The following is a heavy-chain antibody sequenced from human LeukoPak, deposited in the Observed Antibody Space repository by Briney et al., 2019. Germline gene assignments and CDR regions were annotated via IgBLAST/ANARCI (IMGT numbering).Heavy chain of an antibody. Sequence: ASVKVSCKAPGYTFTSYYMHWVRQAPGQGLEWMGIINPSGGSTSYAQKFQGRVTMTRDTSTSTVYMELSSLRSEDTAVYYCAKVYCGGDCSYNWFDPWGQGTLVTVSS. CDR3: AKVYCGGDCSYNWFDP. D-gene: IGHD2-21*02. J-gene: IGHJ5*02. CDR2: INPSGGST. CDR1: GYTFTSYY. V-gene: IGHV1-46*01.